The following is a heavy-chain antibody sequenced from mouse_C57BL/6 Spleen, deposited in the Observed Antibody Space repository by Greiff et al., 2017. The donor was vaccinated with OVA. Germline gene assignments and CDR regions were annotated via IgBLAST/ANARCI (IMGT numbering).Heavy chain of an antibody. J-gene: IGHJ2*01. D-gene: IGHD2-4*01. CDR2: ISYDGSN. CDR3: ARGGLITTWFDY. CDR1: GYSITSGYY. V-gene: IGHV3-6*01. Sequence: EVKLQESGPGLVKPSQSLSLTCSVTGYSITSGYYWNWIRQFPGNKLEWMGYISYDGSNNYNPSLKNRISITRDTSKNQFFLKLNAVTTEDTATYYCARGGLITTWFDYWGQGTTLTVSS.